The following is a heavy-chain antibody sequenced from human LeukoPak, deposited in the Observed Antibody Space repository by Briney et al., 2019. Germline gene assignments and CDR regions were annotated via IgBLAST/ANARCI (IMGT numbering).Heavy chain of an antibody. D-gene: IGHD2-2*01. CDR2: ISAYNGNT. CDR1: GYTFTSYG. J-gene: IGHJ4*02. CDR3: ARDGDSCTSTSCYYPLDY. V-gene: IGHV1-18*01. Sequence: ASVKVSCKTSGYTFTSYGISWVRQAPGQGLEWMGWISAYNGNTNYAQKLQGRVTMTTDTSTSTDYMELRSLRSDDTAVYYCARDGDSCTSTSCYYPLDYWGQGTLVTVSS.